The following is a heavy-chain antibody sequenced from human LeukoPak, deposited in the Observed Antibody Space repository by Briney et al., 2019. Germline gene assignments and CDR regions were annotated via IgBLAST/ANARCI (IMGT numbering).Heavy chain of an antibody. J-gene: IGHJ4*02. V-gene: IGHV6-1*01. CDR3: ARDFEGYSSGWYHFDY. D-gene: IGHD6-19*01. CDR1: GDSVSSNSAA. Sequence: KTSQTLSLTCAISGDSVSSNSAAWNWIRQSPSRGLEWLGRTYYKSKWYNDYAVSVKSRITINPDTSKNQFSLQLNSVTPEDTAMYYCARDFEGYSSGWYHFDYWGQGILVTVSP. CDR2: TYYKSKWYN.